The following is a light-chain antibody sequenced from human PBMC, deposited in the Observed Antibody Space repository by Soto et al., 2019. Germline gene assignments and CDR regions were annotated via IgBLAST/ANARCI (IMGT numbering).Light chain of an antibody. Sequence: QSALTQPPSASGTPGQRVTISCSGSCSNIGSNTVNWYQQLPGTAPKLLIYSNNQRPSGVPDRFSGSKSGTSASLAISGLQSEDEADYYCAAWDDSLNGVVFGGGTKLTVL. CDR1: CSNIGSNT. V-gene: IGLV1-44*01. CDR2: SNN. J-gene: IGLJ2*01. CDR3: AAWDDSLNGVV.